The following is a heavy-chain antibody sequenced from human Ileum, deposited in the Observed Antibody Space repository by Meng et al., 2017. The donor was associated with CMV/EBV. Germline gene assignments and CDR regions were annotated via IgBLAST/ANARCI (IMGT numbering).Heavy chain of an antibody. V-gene: IGHV3-30*02. D-gene: IGHD3-10*01. Sequence: GESLKISCAASGFMFSDYGMHWVRQAPSKGLEWVAYIRYDGGNIKYVDPVKGRFTISRDNSKNTLYLQMRSLGGEDTAVYYCAKESPWSGGLGTYYFDYWGQGTLVTVSS. CDR2: IRYDGGNI. J-gene: IGHJ4*02. CDR3: AKESPWSGGLGTYYFDY. CDR1: GFMFSDYG.